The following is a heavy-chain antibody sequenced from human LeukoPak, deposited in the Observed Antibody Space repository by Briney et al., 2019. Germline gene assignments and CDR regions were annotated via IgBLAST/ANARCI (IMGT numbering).Heavy chain of an antibody. CDR3: ANSPAGPFYYYGMDV. CDR1: GFTFSSYA. CDR2: ISGSGGST. D-gene: IGHD2-2*01. J-gene: IGHJ6*02. V-gene: IGHV3-23*01. Sequence: LPGGSLRLSCAASGFTFSSYAMSWVRQAPGKGLEWVSAISGSGGSTYYADSVKGRFTISRDNSKNTLYLQMNSLRAEDTAVYYCANSPAGPFYYYGMDVWGQGTTVTVSS.